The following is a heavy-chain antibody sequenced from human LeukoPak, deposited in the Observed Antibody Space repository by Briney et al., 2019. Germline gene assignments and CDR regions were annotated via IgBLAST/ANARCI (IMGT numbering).Heavy chain of an antibody. V-gene: IGHV3-53*01. CDR1: GFTVSNNY. D-gene: IGHD2-15*01. J-gene: IGHJ4*02. CDR3: ARLPSGNYFDY. Sequence: GGSLRLSCAASGFTVSNNYMSWVRQAPGKGLEWVSVIYSGGSTYYADSVKGRFTISRDNSKNTLYLQMNSLRAEDTAVYYCARLPSGNYFDYWGQGTLVTVSS. CDR2: IYSGGST.